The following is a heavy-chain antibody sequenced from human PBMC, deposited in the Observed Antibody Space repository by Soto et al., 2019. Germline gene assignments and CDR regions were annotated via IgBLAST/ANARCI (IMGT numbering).Heavy chain of an antibody. J-gene: IGHJ4*02. V-gene: IGHV3-73*02. CDR1: GFTFSSSS. CDR2: IRSRGKSPAT. Sequence: EVQLVESGGGLVQPGGSLKLSCAVSGFTFSSSSMHWVRQAYGKGLEWVGRIRSRGKSPATSYAASVKGRFTISRDDSKNMAYLQMKSLKTDDTAVYFCARLDCSGGSCWPYDFEHWGQGTLVTVSS. CDR3: ARLDCSGGSCWPYDFEH. D-gene: IGHD2-15*01.